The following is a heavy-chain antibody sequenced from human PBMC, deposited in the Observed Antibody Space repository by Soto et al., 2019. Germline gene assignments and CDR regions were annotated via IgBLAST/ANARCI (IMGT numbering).Heavy chain of an antibody. J-gene: IGHJ5*02. D-gene: IGHD2-2*01. Sequence: QVQLQESGPGLVKPSQTLSLTCTVSGGSISSGGYYWSWIRQHPGKGLEWIGYIYYSGSTYYNPSLKSRVTISVDTSKNQFSLKLSSVTAADTAVYYCARLHFVVVPAATGWFDPWGQGTLVTVSS. CDR2: IYYSGST. CDR3: ARLHFVVVPAATGWFDP. CDR1: GGSISSGGYY. V-gene: IGHV4-31*03.